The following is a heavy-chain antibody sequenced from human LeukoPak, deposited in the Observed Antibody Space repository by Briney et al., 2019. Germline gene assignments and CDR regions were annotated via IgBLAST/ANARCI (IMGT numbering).Heavy chain of an antibody. V-gene: IGHV4-59*01. J-gene: IGHJ4*02. CDR3: ASARSGGYFNY. CDR2: IYYSGST. D-gene: IGHD4-23*01. CDR1: GGSISRYY. Sequence: SETLSLTCTVSGGSISRYYWSWIRQPPGKGLEWIGYIYYSGSTNYNPSLKSRVTISVDTSKNQFSLKLSSVTAADTAVYYCASARSGGYFNYWGQGTLVTVSS.